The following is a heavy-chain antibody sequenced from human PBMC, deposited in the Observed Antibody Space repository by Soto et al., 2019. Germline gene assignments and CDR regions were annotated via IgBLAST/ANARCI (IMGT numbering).Heavy chain of an antibody. V-gene: IGHV1-46*03. CDR3: ARSGYNFWSGYSDYYYYMDV. Sequence: ASVKVSCKASGYTFTSYYMHWVRQAPGQGLEWMGIINPSGGSTSYAQKFQGRVTMTRDTSTSTVYMELSSLRSEDTAVYYCARSGYNFWSGYSDYYYYMDVWGKGTTVTV. CDR1: GYTFTSYY. J-gene: IGHJ6*03. D-gene: IGHD3-3*01. CDR2: INPSGGST.